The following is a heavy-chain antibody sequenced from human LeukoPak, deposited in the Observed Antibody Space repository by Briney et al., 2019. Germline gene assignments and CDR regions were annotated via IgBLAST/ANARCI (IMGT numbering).Heavy chain of an antibody. V-gene: IGHV4-30-4*01. J-gene: IGHJ3*02. D-gene: IGHD1-26*01. CDR2: IYYSGST. CDR3: ARDRGSGSYGYAFDI. Sequence: SQTLSLTCTVSGGSISSGDYYWSWIRQPPGKGLEWIGYIYYSGSTYYNPSLKSRVTISVDTSKNQFSLKLSSVTAADTAVYYCARDRGSGSYGYAFDIWGQGTMVTVSS. CDR1: GGSISSGDYY.